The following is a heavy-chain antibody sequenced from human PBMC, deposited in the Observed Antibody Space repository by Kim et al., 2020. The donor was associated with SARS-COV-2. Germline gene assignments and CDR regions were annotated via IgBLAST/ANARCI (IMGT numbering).Heavy chain of an antibody. CDR2: K. V-gene: IGHV3-33*01. J-gene: IGHJ6*02. CDR3: ARDNYYGMDV. Sequence: KYYADSVKGRFTISRNNSKNALYLQMNSLRAEDTAVYYCARDNYYGMDVWGQGTTVTVSS.